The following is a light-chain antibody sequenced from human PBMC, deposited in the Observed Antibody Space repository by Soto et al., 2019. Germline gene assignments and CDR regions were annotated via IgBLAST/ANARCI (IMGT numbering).Light chain of an antibody. Sequence: ILITQSPATLSVSPGERVTLSCRASQSINNKVAWYQQKPGQAPSLLIYGASTRATGISARFSGSGSGTEFTLTISSLQSEDFAVYYSQQYNNWPPITFGQGTRLEIK. V-gene: IGKV3-15*01. CDR2: GAS. CDR3: QQYNNWPPIT. CDR1: QSINNK. J-gene: IGKJ5*01.